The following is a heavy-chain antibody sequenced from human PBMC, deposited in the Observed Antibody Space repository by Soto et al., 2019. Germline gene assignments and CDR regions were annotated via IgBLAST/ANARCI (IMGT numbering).Heavy chain of an antibody. Sequence: EVQVLESGGGLVQSGGSLRLSCAGSGFTFINYAMNWVRQAPGKGLEWVSSISGGGDAAFFPDSVRGRFTISRDNSKNTVTLQMNSLGVDDTAVYYCARKILGSTTRPNYWYFDLWGRGTLVTVS. D-gene: IGHD7-27*01. CDR2: ISGGGDAA. J-gene: IGHJ2*01. V-gene: IGHV3-23*01. CDR3: ARKILGSTTRPNYWYFDL. CDR1: GFTFINYA.